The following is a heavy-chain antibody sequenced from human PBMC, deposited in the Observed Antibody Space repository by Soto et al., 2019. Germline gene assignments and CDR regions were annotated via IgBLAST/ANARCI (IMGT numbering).Heavy chain of an antibody. CDR2: ISGSGGST. CDR1: GFTFSSYA. J-gene: IGHJ5*02. Sequence: GGSLRLSCAASGFTFSSYAMSWVRQAPGKGLEWVSAISGSGGSTYYADSVKGRFTISRDNSKNTLYLQMNSLRAEDTAVYYCAKETPYSSSWWEKGFDPWGQGTLVTVSS. D-gene: IGHD6-13*01. CDR3: AKETPYSSSWWEKGFDP. V-gene: IGHV3-23*01.